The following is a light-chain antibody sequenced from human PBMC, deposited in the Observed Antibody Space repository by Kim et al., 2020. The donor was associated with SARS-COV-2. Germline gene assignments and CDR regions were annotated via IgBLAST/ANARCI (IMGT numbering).Light chain of an antibody. CDR1: QDIRND. J-gene: IGKJ1*01. CDR2: GAS. Sequence: AIQMTQSPSSLSASVGDRVTLTCRASQDIRNDLGWFQQKPRQAPKLLIYGASTLQSWVPSSFSGSGSGTDFTLTISSLQPEDFATYHCLQDFNYPLTFGQGTKVDIK. V-gene: IGKV1-6*01. CDR3: LQDFNYPLT.